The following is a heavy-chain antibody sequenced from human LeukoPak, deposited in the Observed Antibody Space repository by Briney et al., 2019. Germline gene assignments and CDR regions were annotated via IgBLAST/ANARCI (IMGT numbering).Heavy chain of an antibody. V-gene: IGHV3-21*01. D-gene: IGHD4-17*01. CDR3: AKEAGQDYGALDAFDV. CDR2: IGGSSSSL. CDR1: GFTFSIYR. J-gene: IGHJ3*01. Sequence: GSLRLFCAASGFTFSIYRMKWVRQAPGKGLGWVSSIGGSSSSLYYAESVKGRFTISRDNARNSLYLQMNSLRVEDTAVYYCAKEAGQDYGALDAFDVWGQGTMVTVSS.